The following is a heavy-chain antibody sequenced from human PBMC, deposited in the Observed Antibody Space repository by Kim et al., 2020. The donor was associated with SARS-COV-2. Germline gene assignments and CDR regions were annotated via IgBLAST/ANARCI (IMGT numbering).Heavy chain of an antibody. CDR2: ITFVGSTI. CDR1: GFIFSDYD. J-gene: IGHJ6*01. CDR3: ATAAWSEPFGISYY. D-gene: IGHD3-16*01. Sequence: GGSLRLSCAASGFIFSDYDISWIRQAPGKGLEWVAYITFVGSTIYYADSVKGRFTISRDNSKNSLYLQMNSLRAEDTALYYCATAAWSEPFGISYY. V-gene: IGHV3-11*01.